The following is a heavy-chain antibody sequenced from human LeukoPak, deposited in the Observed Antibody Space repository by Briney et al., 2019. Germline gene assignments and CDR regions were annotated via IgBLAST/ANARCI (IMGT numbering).Heavy chain of an antibody. Sequence: PGGSLRLSCAASGFTFSSYGMSWVRQAPGKGLEWVSAISGSGGSTYYADSVKGRFTISRDNSKNRLYLQMNSLRAEDTAVYYCAKLWGGPSTVWGQGTLVTVSS. J-gene: IGHJ4*02. CDR1: GFTFSSYG. D-gene: IGHD7-27*01. CDR2: ISGSGGST. CDR3: AKLWGGPSTV. V-gene: IGHV3-23*01.